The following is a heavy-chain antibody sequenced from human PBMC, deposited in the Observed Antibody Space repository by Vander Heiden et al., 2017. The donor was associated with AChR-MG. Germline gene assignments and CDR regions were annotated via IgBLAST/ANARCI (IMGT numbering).Heavy chain of an antibody. CDR2: IYYSEST. Sequence: QLQLQESGPGLVKPSETLSLTCTVSGGSISRSSYYWGWIRQPPGKGLEWIGSIYYSESTYYNPSLKSRVTISVDTSKNQFSLKLSSVTAADTAVYYCARYAYGSGSYSVSFDYWGQGTLVTVSS. CDR1: GGSISRSSYY. D-gene: IGHD3-10*01. V-gene: IGHV4-39*01. CDR3: ARYAYGSGSYSVSFDY. J-gene: IGHJ4*02.